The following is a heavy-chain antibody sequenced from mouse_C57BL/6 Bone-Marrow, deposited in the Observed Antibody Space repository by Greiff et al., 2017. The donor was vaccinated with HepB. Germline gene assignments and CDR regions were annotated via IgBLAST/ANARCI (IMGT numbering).Heavy chain of an antibody. V-gene: IGHV2-5*01. CDR1: GFSLTSYG. Sequence: VKLMESGPGLVQPSQSLSITCTVSGFSLTSYGVHLVRQSPGKGLEWLGMIWRGGSTDYNAAFMSRLSIPKDNSKSQVFFKMNSLQSDDTAIYYCTLPLPNYALDYWGQGTSVTVSS. J-gene: IGHJ4*01. CDR3: TLPLPNYALDY. CDR2: IWRGGST.